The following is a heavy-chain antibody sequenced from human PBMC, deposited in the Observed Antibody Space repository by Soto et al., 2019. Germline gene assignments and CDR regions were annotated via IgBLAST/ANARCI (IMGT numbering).Heavy chain of an antibody. CDR3: ARVLAVAGSRPYYFDY. CDR2: ISSSGSTI. J-gene: IGHJ4*02. CDR1: GFTFSDYY. V-gene: IGHV3-11*01. Sequence: PGGSLRLSCAASGFTFSDYYMSWIRQAPGKGLEWVSYISSSGSTIYYADSVKGRFTISRDNAKNSLYLQMNSLRAEDTAVYYCARVLAVAGSRPYYFDYWGQGTLVTVSS. D-gene: IGHD6-19*01.